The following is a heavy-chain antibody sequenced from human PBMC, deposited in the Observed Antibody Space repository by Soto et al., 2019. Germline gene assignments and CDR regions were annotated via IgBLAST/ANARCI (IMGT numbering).Heavy chain of an antibody. D-gene: IGHD1-26*01. CDR2: ISSDGNNK. Sequence: QAGGSLRLSCAASELSLSSYTIHWVRQTPGKGLDWVAFISSDGNNKRYADSVEGRFTISRDSSKNIIYLQMSSLRTADTAIYYYARERYSYGRYFDFWGHGAPVTVSS. V-gene: IGHV3-30-3*01. CDR3: ARERYSYGRYFDF. J-gene: IGHJ4*01. CDR1: ELSLSSYT.